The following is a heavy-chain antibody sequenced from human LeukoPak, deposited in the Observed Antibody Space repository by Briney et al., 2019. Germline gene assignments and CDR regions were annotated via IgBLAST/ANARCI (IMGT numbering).Heavy chain of an antibody. Sequence: SETLSLTCTVSGGSISSYYWSWIRQPPGKGLEWIGYIYYSGSTNYNPSLKSRVTISVDTSKNQFSLKLSSVTAADTAVYYCARCYGDYSSDYWGQGTLVTVSS. CDR1: GGSISSYY. J-gene: IGHJ4*02. D-gene: IGHD4-17*01. CDR3: ARCYGDYSSDY. CDR2: IYYSGST. V-gene: IGHV4-59*01.